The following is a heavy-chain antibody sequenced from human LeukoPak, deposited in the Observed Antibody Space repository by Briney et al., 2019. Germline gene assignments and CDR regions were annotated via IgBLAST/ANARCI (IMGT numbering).Heavy chain of an antibody. Sequence: SVKVSCKASGGTFSSYAISWVRQAPGQGREWMGGIIPIFGTANYAQKFQGRVTITTDESTSTAYLELSSLRSEDTAVYYCARATSGYCTNGVCWTFDYWGQGTLVTVSS. V-gene: IGHV1-69*05. CDR2: IIPIFGTA. CDR3: ARATSGYCTNGVCWTFDY. D-gene: IGHD2-8*01. CDR1: GGTFSSYA. J-gene: IGHJ4*02.